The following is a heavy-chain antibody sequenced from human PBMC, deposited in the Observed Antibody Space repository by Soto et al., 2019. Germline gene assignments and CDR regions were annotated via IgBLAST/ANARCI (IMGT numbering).Heavy chain of an antibody. D-gene: IGHD3-10*01. V-gene: IGHV2-5*01. J-gene: IGHJ6*02. Sequence: QITLKESGPSLVKPTHTLTVTCSFSGFSLNAIGVGVGWIRQPPGGALEWLALIFWNDDKRYSPSLNNRLTSTQDTSNNQLVLTMTKMDPVDTGTYYCAPVRDSGLYGMDVWGQGTTVTVSS. CDR3: APVRDSGLYGMDV. CDR2: IFWNDDK. CDR1: GFSLNAIGVG.